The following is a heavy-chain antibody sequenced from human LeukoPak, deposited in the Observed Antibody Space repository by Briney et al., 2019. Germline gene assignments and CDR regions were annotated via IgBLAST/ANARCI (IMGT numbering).Heavy chain of an antibody. CDR2: INHSGST. Sequence: SETLSLTCSVSSDSISGYYWSWIRQPPGKGLEWIGEINHSGSTNYNPSLKSRVTISVDTSKNQFSLKLNSVTAADTAVYFCARRAYSAAYWKHFDYWGQGTLVTVSS. J-gene: IGHJ4*02. D-gene: IGHD1-1*01. V-gene: IGHV4-34*01. CDR1: SDSISGYY. CDR3: ARRAYSAAYWKHFDY.